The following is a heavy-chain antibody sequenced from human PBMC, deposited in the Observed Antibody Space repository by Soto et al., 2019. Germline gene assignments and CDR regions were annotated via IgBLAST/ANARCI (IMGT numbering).Heavy chain of an antibody. CDR1: GFTFTNYR. D-gene: IGHD2-15*01. V-gene: IGHV3-21*01. CDR3: ARGHNRIDF. CDR2: ISTRTNYT. J-gene: IGHJ4*02. Sequence: EVQLVESGGGLVKPGGSLRLSCAASGFTFTNYRMNWVRQAPGKGLEFVSCISTRTNYTYYADSVKGRFTISRDNAKDSLSLQMSSLRAEDTAVYYCARGHNRIDFWGQGTLVTVSS.